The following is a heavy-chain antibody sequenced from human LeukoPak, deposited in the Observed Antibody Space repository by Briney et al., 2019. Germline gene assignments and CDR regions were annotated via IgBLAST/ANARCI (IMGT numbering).Heavy chain of an antibody. CDR3: ARVSRDGYNFDY. CDR1: GFTFSDYY. J-gene: IGHJ4*02. Sequence: GGSLRLSCAASGFTFSDYYMSWIRQAPGKGLEWVSCISSSGSTIYYADSVKGRFTISRDNAKNSLYLQMNSLRAEDTAVYYCARVSRDGYNFDYWGQGTLVTVSS. CDR2: ISSSGSTI. V-gene: IGHV3-11*01. D-gene: IGHD5-24*01.